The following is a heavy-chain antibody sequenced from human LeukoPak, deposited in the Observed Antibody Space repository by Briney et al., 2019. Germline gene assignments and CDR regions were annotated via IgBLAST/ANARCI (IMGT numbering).Heavy chain of an antibody. CDR2: IYYSGSTYYSGST. J-gene: IGHJ4*02. CDR3: ARDVGATPGYFDY. V-gene: IGHV4-61*01. CDR1: GGSISSGSYY. D-gene: IGHD1-26*01. Sequence: PSETLSLTCTVSGGSISSGSYYWTWIRQPPGKGLEWIGYIYYSGSTYYSGSTNYNPSLKSRVTISVDTSKNQFSLKLSSVTAADTAVYYCARDVGATPGYFDYWGQGTLVTVSS.